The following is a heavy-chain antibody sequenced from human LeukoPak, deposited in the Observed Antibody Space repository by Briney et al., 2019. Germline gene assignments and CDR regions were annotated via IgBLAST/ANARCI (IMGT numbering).Heavy chain of an antibody. Sequence: PSETLSLTCTVSGGSISSSSYYWGWIRQPPGKGLEWIGSIYYSGSTYYNPSLKSRVTISVDTSKNQFSLKLSSVTAADTAVYYCASTKTLHGSERSYYGMDVWGQGTTVTVSS. J-gene: IGHJ6*02. CDR2: IYYSGST. V-gene: IGHV4-39*01. CDR3: ASTKTLHGSERSYYGMDV. D-gene: IGHD3-10*01. CDR1: GGSISSSSYY.